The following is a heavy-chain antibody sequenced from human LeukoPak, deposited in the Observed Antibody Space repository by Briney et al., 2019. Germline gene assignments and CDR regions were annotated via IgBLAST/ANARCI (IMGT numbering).Heavy chain of an antibody. V-gene: IGHV4-39*07. CDR2: IYYSGTT. CDR3: ARDTVGGAFDY. J-gene: IGHJ4*02. D-gene: IGHD4-23*01. Sequence: PSETLSLTCSVSGGSISSSLYFWGWIRQPPGKGLEWIGNIYYSGTTYYKPSFNSRVTILVDTSKNQFSLKLSSVTAADTAVYYCARDTVGGAFDYWGQGTLVTVSS. CDR1: GGSISSSLYF.